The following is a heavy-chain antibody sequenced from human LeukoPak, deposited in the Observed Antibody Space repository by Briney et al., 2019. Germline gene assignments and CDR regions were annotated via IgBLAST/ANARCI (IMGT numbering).Heavy chain of an antibody. V-gene: IGHV3-7*01. CDR3: ARGGHRVVEF. CDR2: IKQDTSDN. Sequence: GGSLRLSCAASGFTFSNYRMNWVRQAPGKGLEWVAIIKQDTSDNYYVDSVKGRFTISRDSAKNSLYLQMSSLRAEDTAVYYWARGGHRVVEFGGEETLVTV. D-gene: IGHD2-15*01. CDR1: GFTFSNYR. J-gene: IGHJ4*02.